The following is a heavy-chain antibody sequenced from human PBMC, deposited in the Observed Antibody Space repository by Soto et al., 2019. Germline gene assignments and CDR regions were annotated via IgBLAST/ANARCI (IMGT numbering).Heavy chain of an antibody. J-gene: IGHJ5*02. V-gene: IGHV3-23*01. Sequence: PGGSRLSCAAPGFTFSSYAMSWVRQAPGKGLEWVSAISGSGGSTYYADSVKGRFTISRDNSKNTLYLQMNSLRAEDTAVYYCAKDRRDYDFWSGYSGRFDPWGQGTLVTVSS. D-gene: IGHD3-3*01. CDR1: GFTFSSYA. CDR3: AKDRRDYDFWSGYSGRFDP. CDR2: ISGSGGST.